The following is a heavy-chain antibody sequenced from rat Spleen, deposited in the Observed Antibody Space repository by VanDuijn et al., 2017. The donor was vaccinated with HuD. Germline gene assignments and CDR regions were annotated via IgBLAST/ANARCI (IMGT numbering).Heavy chain of an antibody. D-gene: IGHD4-3*01. CDR2: ISPSGGGT. CDR3: VRQETSGYSNWFTY. J-gene: IGHJ3*01. V-gene: IGHV5-25*01. CDR1: GFTFSAYY. Sequence: EVQLVESDGGLVQPGRSLKLSCAASGFTFSAYYMAWVRQAPTKGLEWVATISPSGGGTYYRDSVKGRFTVSRDNAKSTQFLQMDSLRSEDTATYYCVRQETSGYSNWFTYWGQGTLVTVSS.